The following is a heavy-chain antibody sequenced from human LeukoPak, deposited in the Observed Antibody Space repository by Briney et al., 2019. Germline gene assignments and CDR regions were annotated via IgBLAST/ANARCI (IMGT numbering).Heavy chain of an antibody. CDR1: GFTFSSYG. J-gene: IGHJ4*02. CDR3: ARALSTGGRIDY. D-gene: IGHD2-8*02. CDR2: ISYDGSNK. V-gene: IGHV3-30*03. Sequence: PGGSLRLSCAASGFTFSSYGMNWVRQAPGKGLEWVSVISYDGSNKYYADSVKGRFTISRDNSKNTLYLQMNSLRVEDTAVYYCARALSTGGRIDYWGQGTLVTVSS.